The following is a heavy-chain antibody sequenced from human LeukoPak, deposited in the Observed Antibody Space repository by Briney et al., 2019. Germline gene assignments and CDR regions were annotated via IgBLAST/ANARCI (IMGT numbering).Heavy chain of an antibody. D-gene: IGHD3-10*01. V-gene: IGHV4-38-2*02. CDR1: GYSISSDYY. CDR3: ARRGAGNFDY. CDR2: IDHSGST. Sequence: SETLSLTCTVSGYSISSDYYWGWIRQPPGKGLEWIGSIDHSGSTYYNASLKSRVTISIDTSKNHFSLKLNSVTAADTAVYYCARRGAGNFDYWGQGTLVTVSS. J-gene: IGHJ4*02.